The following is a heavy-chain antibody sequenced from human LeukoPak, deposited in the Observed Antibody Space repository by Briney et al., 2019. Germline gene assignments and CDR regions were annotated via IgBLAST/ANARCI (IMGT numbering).Heavy chain of an antibody. CDR1: GGSISSSSYY. J-gene: IGHJ5*02. D-gene: IGHD6-6*01. CDR2: IYYSGST. Sequence: PSETLSLTCTVSGGSISSSSYYWGWILQPPGKGLEWIGSIYYSGSTYYNPSLQSRVTISVDTSKNQFSLKLSSVTAADTAVYYCARKKYSSSPRWFDPWGQGTLVSVCS. V-gene: IGHV4-39*01. CDR3: ARKKYSSSPRWFDP.